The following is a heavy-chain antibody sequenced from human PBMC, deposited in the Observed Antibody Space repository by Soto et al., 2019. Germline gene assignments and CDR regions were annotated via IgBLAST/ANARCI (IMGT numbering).Heavy chain of an antibody. CDR2: IYYSGSA. CDR3: ARGVGFGYYYYHMDL. V-gene: IGHV4-61*01. CDR1: GDSVPSVSDY. Sequence: LSLPCTVSGDSVPSVSDYWSWIRQPPGKGLEWIGYIYYSGSADYNPSLGSRVTISIDTSKNQFSLKLTSVTAADTAVYYCARGVGFGYYYYHMDLWGQGTTVTVSS. D-gene: IGHD3-10*01. J-gene: IGHJ6*02.